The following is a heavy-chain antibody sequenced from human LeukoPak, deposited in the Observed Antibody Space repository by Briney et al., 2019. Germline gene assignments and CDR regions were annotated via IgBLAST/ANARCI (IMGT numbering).Heavy chain of an antibody. CDR1: GFTFSSYS. CDR2: ISSSGSYI. D-gene: IGHD1-26*01. V-gene: IGHV3-21*01. J-gene: IGHJ4*02. Sequence: GGSLRLSCAASGFTFSSYSMNWVRQAPGKGLEWVSSISSSGSYIYYADSVKGRFTISRDNAKNSLYLQMNSLRAEDTAVYYCAVYPPTSGSYGWGQGTLVTVSS. CDR3: AVYPPTSGSYG.